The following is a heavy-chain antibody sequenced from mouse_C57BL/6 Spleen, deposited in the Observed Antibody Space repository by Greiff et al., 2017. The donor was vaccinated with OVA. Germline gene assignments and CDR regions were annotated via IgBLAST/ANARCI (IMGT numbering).Heavy chain of an antibody. CDR1: GFTFSDYG. V-gene: IGHV5-17*01. CDR2: LSSGRSSI. Sequence: EVKLMESGGGLVKPGGSLKLSCAASGFTFSDYGMHWVRPAPETGLEWVAYLSSGRSSIYYAVTVKGRFTISRDQATNTLFLQMTSLRAEDTAMDDGARSGDRNGDYGGQGTTLTVSS. CDR3: ARSGDRNGDY. J-gene: IGHJ2*01.